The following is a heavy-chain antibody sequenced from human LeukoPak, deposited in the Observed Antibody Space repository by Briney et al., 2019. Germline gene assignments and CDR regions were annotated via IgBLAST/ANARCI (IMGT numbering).Heavy chain of an antibody. CDR1: GYTFTSYY. CDR2: INPSGGST. Sequence: ASVKVSCKASGYTFTSYYMHWVRQAPGQGLEWMGIINPSGGSTSYAQKFQGRVTMTRDTSTSTAYMELSSLRSEDTAVYYCARDRTWYYGSGSYYAYDAFDIWGQGTMVTVSS. J-gene: IGHJ3*02. V-gene: IGHV1-46*01. D-gene: IGHD3-10*01. CDR3: ARDRTWYYGSGSYYAYDAFDI.